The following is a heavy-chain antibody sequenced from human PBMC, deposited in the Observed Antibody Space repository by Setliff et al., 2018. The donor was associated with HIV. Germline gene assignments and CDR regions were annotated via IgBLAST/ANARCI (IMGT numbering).Heavy chain of an antibody. V-gene: IGHV1-69*13. CDR1: GGILSTYA. D-gene: IGHD3-10*01. CDR3: ARETAPAHYYGSGSYRLHAFDV. CDR2: IIPLFGRA. Sequence: SVKVSCKASGGILSTYATIWVRQAPGQGLEWLGGIIPLFGRASYAQKFQSRVTITADESTNTAYMELSSLRSGDTAVYYCARETAPAHYYGSGSYRLHAFDVWGQGTMVTVSS. J-gene: IGHJ3*01.